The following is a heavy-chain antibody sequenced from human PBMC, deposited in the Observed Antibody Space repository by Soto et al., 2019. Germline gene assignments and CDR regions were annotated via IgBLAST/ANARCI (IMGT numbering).Heavy chain of an antibody. D-gene: IGHD3-22*01. CDR3: ARLGGYYHSLDT. V-gene: IGHV4-59*08. Sequence: PSETLSLTCTVSGGSINNYYWTWIRQSPGMGLEWIGYVYYTGTTSYNPSLKSRVTISIDGSKNQISLKLSSVTAVDTAFYYCARLGGYYHSLDTWGQGTLVTVSS. J-gene: IGHJ5*02. CDR2: VYYTGTT. CDR1: GGSINNYY.